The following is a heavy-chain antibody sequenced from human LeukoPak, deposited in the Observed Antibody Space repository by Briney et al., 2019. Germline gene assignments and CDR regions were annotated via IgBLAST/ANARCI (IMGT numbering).Heavy chain of an antibody. CDR1: GFTFSSYA. J-gene: IGHJ3*02. CDR3: ARSAMVLDAFDI. Sequence: PGGSLRLSCAASGFTFSSYAMHWVRQAPGKGLEWVAVLSYDGSNKFYADSVKGRFTISRDNSKNTLYLQVNSLRAEDTAVYYCARSAMVLDAFDIWGQGTMVTVSS. CDR2: LSYDGSNK. D-gene: IGHD5-18*01. V-gene: IGHV3-30-3*01.